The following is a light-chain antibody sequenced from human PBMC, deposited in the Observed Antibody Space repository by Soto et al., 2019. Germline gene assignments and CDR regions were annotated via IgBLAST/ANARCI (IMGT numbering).Light chain of an antibody. J-gene: IGLJ2*01. V-gene: IGLV2-8*01. Sequence: QSVLTQPPSAPGSPGQSVTISCTGTSSDVGGYNYVSWYRQHPGKAPQLIIYDVNKRPSGVPDRFSGSKSGNTASLTVSGLQAEDEADYFCNSYGGTNNYVVFGGGTKVTVL. CDR2: DVN. CDR1: SSDVGGYNY. CDR3: NSYGGTNNYVV.